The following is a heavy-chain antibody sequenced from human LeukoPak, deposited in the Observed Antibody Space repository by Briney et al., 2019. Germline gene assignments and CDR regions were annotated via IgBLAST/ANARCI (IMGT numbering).Heavy chain of an antibody. CDR2: ISSSSSYI. Sequence: GGSLRLSCAASGFTFSSYSMNWVRQAPGKGLEWVSSISSSSSYIYYADSVKGRFTISRDNAKNSLYLQMNSLRAEDTAVNYCARVQPYYYDSSGYYYVDAFDIWGQGTMVTVSS. J-gene: IGHJ3*02. V-gene: IGHV3-21*01. D-gene: IGHD3-22*01. CDR1: GFTFSSYS. CDR3: ARVQPYYYDSSGYYYVDAFDI.